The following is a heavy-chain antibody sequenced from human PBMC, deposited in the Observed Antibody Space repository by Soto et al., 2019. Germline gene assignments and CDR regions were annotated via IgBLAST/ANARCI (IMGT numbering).Heavy chain of an antibody. Sequence: EVQLVMSGGGLVRPGGSLRLSCAASGFTSSHDWMSWVRQAPGKGLEWVGRIKSKSDGGTTDFAAPVKGRFAISRDDSKNTLHLHMNSLENEDTAVYYCATGRYSSGYWGHFDYWGQGTLVTVSS. J-gene: IGHJ4*02. CDR2: IKSKSDGGTT. CDR3: ATGRYSSGYWGHFDY. CDR1: GFTSSHDW. V-gene: IGHV3-15*01. D-gene: IGHD5-18*01.